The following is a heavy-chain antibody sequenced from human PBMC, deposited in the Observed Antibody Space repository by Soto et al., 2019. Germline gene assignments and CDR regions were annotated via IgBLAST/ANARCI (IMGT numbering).Heavy chain of an antibody. D-gene: IGHD1-26*01. CDR1: GYTFTSYG. CDR2: ISAYNGNT. J-gene: IGHJ6*02. Sequence: ASVKVSCKASGYTFTSYGISWVRQAPGQGLEWMGWISAYNGNTNYAQKLQGRVTMTTDTSTSTAYMELRSLRSDDKAVYCCARAVGATALYYYYGMDVWGQGTTVTVSS. V-gene: IGHV1-18*01. CDR3: ARAVGATALYYYYGMDV.